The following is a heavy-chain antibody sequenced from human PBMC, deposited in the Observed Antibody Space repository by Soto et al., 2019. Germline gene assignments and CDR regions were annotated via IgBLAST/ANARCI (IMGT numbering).Heavy chain of an antibody. V-gene: IGHV3-23*01. CDR3: LTWSHNILTGADGYGMDV. J-gene: IGHJ6*02. CDR1: GVAFSGCA. Sequence: EVQLLESGGGLVQPGGSLRLSCAASGVAFSGCAMSWVRQAPGQGLAWVSYITHTGEKTYYADAVKGRFTISRDNSKNTLYLQMNSLRAEDTAEYYCLTWSHNILTGADGYGMDVWGQGTTVTVSS. D-gene: IGHD3-9*01. CDR2: ITHTGEKT.